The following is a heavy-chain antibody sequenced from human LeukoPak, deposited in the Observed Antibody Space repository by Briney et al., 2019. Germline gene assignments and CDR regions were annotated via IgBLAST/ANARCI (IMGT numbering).Heavy chain of an antibody. V-gene: IGHV4-39*07. J-gene: IGHJ3*02. CDR2: IYYSGST. D-gene: IGHD3-10*01. CDR3: ARALITIDHPSSLAFDI. Sequence: PSETLSLTCTVSGGSISSSSYYWGWIRQPPGKGLEWIGSIYYSGSTYYNPSLKSRVTISVDTSKNQFSLKLSSVTAADTAVYYCARALITIDHPSSLAFDIWGQGTMVTVSS. CDR1: GGSISSSSYY.